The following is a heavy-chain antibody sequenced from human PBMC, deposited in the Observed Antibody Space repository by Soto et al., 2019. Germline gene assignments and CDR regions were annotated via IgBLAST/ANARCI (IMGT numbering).Heavy chain of an antibody. CDR1: GFTFSSYS. CDR3: AREAEGIVVSRNFDL. D-gene: IGHD6-19*01. V-gene: IGHV3-21*01. Sequence: EVQLVESGGGLVKPGGSLRLSCVASGFTFSSYSMNWVRQAPGKGLEWVSSISSSSSYIYFADAVRGRFTISRDNAKNSAYLQMNSLRAEDTAVYYCAREAEGIVVSRNFDLWGQGTLVTVSS. CDR2: ISSSSSYI. J-gene: IGHJ5*02.